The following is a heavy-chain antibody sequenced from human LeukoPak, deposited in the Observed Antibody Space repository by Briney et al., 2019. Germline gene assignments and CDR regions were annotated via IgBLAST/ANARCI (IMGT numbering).Heavy chain of an antibody. CDR1: GYSISSGYY. V-gene: IGHV4-38-2*01. J-gene: IGHJ4*02. Sequence: PSETLSLTCAVSGYSISSGYYWGWIRPPPGKGLEWIGSIYHSGSTYYNPSLKSRVTISVDTSKNQFSLKLSSVTAADTAVYYCARDRYGGNSGEFDYWGQGTLVTVSS. CDR2: IYHSGST. D-gene: IGHD4-23*01. CDR3: ARDRYGGNSGEFDY.